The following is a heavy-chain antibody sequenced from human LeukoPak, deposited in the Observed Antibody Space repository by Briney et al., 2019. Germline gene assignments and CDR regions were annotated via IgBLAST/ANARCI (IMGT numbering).Heavy chain of an antibody. V-gene: IGHV1-46*01. D-gene: IGHD2-15*01. Sequence: ASVKVSCKASGYTFTNYYMHWVRQAPGQGLEWMGIINPSGGSTSYAQKFQGRVTMTRDTSTSTVYMELSSLRSEDTAVYYCARNKGYCSGGNCYSHYFDYWGQGTLVTVSS. CDR3: ARNKGYCSGGNCYSHYFDY. CDR2: INPSGGST. J-gene: IGHJ4*02. CDR1: GYTFTNYY.